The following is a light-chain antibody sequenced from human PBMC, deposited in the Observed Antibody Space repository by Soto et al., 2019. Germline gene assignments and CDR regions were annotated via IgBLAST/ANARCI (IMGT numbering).Light chain of an antibody. CDR2: DVS. J-gene: IGKJ5*01. V-gene: IGKV1-33*01. CDR1: QNINNY. CDR3: KQYENLPT. Sequence: DIQMTQYPSSLSASVGDRVTITCQARQNINNYVNWYQQKPGRATKLLIYDVSNLEAGVPSRFRGSGSGTDFTFTISRLQPEDIGSYDCKQYENLPTFGQWTRLEIK.